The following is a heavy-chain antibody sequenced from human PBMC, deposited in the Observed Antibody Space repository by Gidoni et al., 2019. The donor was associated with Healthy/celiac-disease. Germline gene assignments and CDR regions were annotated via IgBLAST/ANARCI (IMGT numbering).Heavy chain of an antibody. CDR3: ARALYSNYDFGY. CDR1: GGTFSSYA. V-gene: IGHV1-69*17. J-gene: IGHJ4*02. D-gene: IGHD4-4*01. CDR2: IIPIFGIA. Sequence: QVQLVQSGAEVKKPGSSVTVSCKASGGTFSSYAISWVRQAPGQGLEWMGGIIPIFGIANYAQKFQGRVTITADKSTSTAYMELSSLRSEDTAVYYCARALYSNYDFGYWGQGTLVTVSS.